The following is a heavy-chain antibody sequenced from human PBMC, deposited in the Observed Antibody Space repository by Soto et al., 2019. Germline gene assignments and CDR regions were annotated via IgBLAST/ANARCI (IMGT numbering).Heavy chain of an antibody. Sequence: LRLSCAASGFSFSHYWMHWVRQALGKGLVWVSRISPDGRTTTYADSVKGRFTISRDNAKSTLYLQMNSLTVEDGAVYYCADSWLPTSYWGPGTLVTVSS. D-gene: IGHD3-10*01. CDR1: GFSFSHYW. V-gene: IGHV3-74*01. CDR3: ADSWLPTSY. CDR2: ISPDGRTT. J-gene: IGHJ4*02.